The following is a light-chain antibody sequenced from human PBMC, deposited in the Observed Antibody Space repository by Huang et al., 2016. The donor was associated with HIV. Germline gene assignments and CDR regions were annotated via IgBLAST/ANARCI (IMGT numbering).Light chain of an antibody. J-gene: IGKJ5*01. CDR2: LSS. CDR3: MQALQTPRT. CDR1: QSLLHSHGYHY. V-gene: IGKV2-28*01. Sequence: IVITQSPLSLPVTPGEPASISCRSSQSLLHSHGYHYLAWYRQKPGQAPQLLISLSSIRASGVPDRFSGSGSVTDFTLKISRVEAEDVGIYFCMQALQTPRTFGQGTRLEIK.